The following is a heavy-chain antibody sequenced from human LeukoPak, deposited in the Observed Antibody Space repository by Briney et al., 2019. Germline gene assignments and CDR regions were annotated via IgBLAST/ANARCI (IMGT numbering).Heavy chain of an antibody. CDR1: GATFSSYA. D-gene: IGHD1/OR15-1a*01. CDR2: IIPIFGTA. Sequence: SVKVSCKASGATFSSYAISWVRQAPGQGLEWMGGIIPIFGTANYAQKFQGRVTITADESTSTAYMELSSLRSEDTAVYYCARENNTGEDWFDPWGQGTLVAVSS. CDR3: ARENNTGEDWFDP. J-gene: IGHJ5*02. V-gene: IGHV1-69*01.